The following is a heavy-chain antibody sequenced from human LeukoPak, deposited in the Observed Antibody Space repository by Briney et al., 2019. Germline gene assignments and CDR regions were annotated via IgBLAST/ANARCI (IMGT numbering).Heavy chain of an antibody. Sequence: GGSLRLSCVASGFTFATYWMSWVHQTPGMGLEWVANIKPDGSGTYYLDSVKGRFTISRDNAKNSLYLHMSSLRVEDTALYYCAREETSSKEDYWGQGTLVTVSS. CDR3: AREETSSKEDY. CDR2: IKPDGSGT. J-gene: IGHJ4*02. V-gene: IGHV3-7*01. D-gene: IGHD6-6*01. CDR1: GFTFATYW.